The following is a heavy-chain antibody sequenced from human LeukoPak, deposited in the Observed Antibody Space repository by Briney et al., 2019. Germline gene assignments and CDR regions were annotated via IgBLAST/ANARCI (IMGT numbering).Heavy chain of an antibody. V-gene: IGHV4-4*07. Sequence: SETLSLTCAASGDTISNNYWSWIRQAAGKGLEWISRIHTSGSSKYNPSLKKRLTMLIDASKIQLSLKLSSVSAADTAVYYCARGSSGSFPCDYWGQGTLVSV. CDR2: IHTSGSS. J-gene: IGHJ4*02. CDR3: ARGSSGSFPCDY. CDR1: GDTISNNY. D-gene: IGHD1-26*01.